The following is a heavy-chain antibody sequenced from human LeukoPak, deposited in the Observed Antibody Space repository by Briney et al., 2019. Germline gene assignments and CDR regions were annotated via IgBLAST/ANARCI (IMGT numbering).Heavy chain of an antibody. D-gene: IGHD4-23*01. V-gene: IGHV4-34*01. CDR1: GGSFSGYY. Sequence: SETLSLTCAVYGGSFSGYYWSWIRQPPGTGLDWIGSINYSGSTYYNPSLKSRVTISVDTSRNQFSLKLTSVTAADTAVYYCARQIGAGRWSFDYWGQGTLVTVSS. CDR2: INYSGST. CDR3: ARQIGAGRWSFDY. J-gene: IGHJ4*02.